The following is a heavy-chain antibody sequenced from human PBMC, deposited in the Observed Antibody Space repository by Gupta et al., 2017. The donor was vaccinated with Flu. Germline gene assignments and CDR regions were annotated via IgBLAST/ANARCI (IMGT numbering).Heavy chain of an antibody. J-gene: IGHJ4*02. Sequence: EVQLLESGGDLIQPGGSLRLSCAASGFTFSSYTMNWVRQAPGKGLEWVSAISGSGPRTYYADFVKGRFTISRDNSRDTLYLQMNSLKAEDTAVYYCAQKAAEVVVATSFAYWGQGTLVTVSS. V-gene: IGHV3-23*01. CDR2: ISGSGPRT. D-gene: IGHD2-15*01. CDR1: GFTFSSYT. CDR3: AQKAAEVVVATSFAY.